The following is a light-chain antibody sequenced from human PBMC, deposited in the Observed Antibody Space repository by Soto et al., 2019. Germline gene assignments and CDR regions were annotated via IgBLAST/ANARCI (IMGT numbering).Light chain of an antibody. CDR3: QQSYSTLMYT. CDR1: QSISSY. CDR2: AAS. J-gene: IGKJ2*01. V-gene: IGKV1-39*01. Sequence: DIQMTQSPSSLSASVGDRVTITCRASQSISSYLNWYQQKPGKAPKLLIYAASSLQSGVPSRFSGSGSGTEFTLPISSLQPEEFATYYCQQSYSTLMYTFGQGTKLEIK.